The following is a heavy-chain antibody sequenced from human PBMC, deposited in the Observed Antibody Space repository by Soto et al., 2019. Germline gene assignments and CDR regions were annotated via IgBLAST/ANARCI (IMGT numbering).Heavy chain of an antibody. CDR2: IDPSDFYT. CDR1: GYRFTSYW. D-gene: IGHD6-13*01. Sequence: GESLKISGPGSGYRFTSYWMSWVRQMTGKGLEWMGRIDPSDFYTNYSPSSQGHVTISAHKSNSTAYLQRSSLKASDTAMYHCAISTVAAAGTDYLDYWGQGTLVTVSS. J-gene: IGHJ4*02. V-gene: IGHV5-10-1*01. CDR3: AISTVAAAGTDYLDY.